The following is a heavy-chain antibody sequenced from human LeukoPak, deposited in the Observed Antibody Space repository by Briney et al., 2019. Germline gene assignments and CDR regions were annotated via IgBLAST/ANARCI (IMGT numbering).Heavy chain of an antibody. J-gene: IGHJ4*02. CDR1: GFTFSIYA. D-gene: IGHD5-18*01. CDR3: AIPDTAMVNTRLGYFDY. V-gene: IGHV3-23*01. Sequence: GGSLRLSCAASGFTFSIYAMSWVRQAPGKGLEWVSAISGSGGSTYYAGSVKGRFTISRDNSKNTLYLQMNSLRAEDTAVYYCAIPDTAMVNTRLGYFDYWGQGTLVTVSS. CDR2: ISGSGGST.